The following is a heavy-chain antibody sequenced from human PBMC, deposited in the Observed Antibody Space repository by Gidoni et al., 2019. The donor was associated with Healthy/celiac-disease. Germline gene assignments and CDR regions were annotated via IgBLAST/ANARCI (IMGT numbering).Heavy chain of an antibody. V-gene: IGHV1-69*01. D-gene: IGHD6-19*01. CDR3: AREPPHGGWYS. CDR1: GATFSSEA. J-gene: IGHJ4*02. Sequence: QVQLVQSEAEVKKPGASVKVSCKASGATFSSEAISWVRPAPGQGLEWMGGIIPIFGTANYAQKFQGRVTITADESTGTAYMELSSLISEDTAVYYCAREPPHGGWYSWGQGTLVTVSS. CDR2: IIPIFGTA.